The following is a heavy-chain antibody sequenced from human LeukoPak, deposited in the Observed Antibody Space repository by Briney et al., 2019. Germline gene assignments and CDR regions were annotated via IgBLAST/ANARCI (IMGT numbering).Heavy chain of an antibody. V-gene: IGHV3-23*01. CDR3: AKGRWLPYLVDY. CDR1: GFTFSSYA. D-gene: IGHD5-24*01. CDR2: ISGSGGST. Sequence: GGSLRLSCAASGFTFSSYAMSWVRQAPGKGLEGGSAISGSGGSTYYADSVKGRFTISRDNSKNTLYLQMNSLRAEDTAVYYCAKGRWLPYLVDYWGQGTLVTVSS. J-gene: IGHJ4*02.